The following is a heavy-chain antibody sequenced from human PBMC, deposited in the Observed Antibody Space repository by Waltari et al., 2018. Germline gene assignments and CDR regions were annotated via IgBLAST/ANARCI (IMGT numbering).Heavy chain of an antibody. Sequence: EVQLLEAGGGLVQPGGSLRLSCAASGFTFSSDAMSWVRQAPGKWLEWVSSISGTGGSTYYADPVKGPFTISRDNSKNTLYLQMNSLRAEDTAVYYCVRELGGGFGYWGQGILVTVSS. V-gene: IGHV3-23*01. J-gene: IGHJ4*02. CDR3: VRELGGGFGY. CDR1: GFTFSSDA. CDR2: ISGTGGST. D-gene: IGHD3-10*01.